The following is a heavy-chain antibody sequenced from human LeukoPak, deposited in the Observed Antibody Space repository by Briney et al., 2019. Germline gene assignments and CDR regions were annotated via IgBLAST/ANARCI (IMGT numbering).Heavy chain of an antibody. V-gene: IGHV4-4*07. CDR3: ARDETRDGYNFDY. CDR2: IYTSGST. J-gene: IGHJ4*02. CDR1: GGSISSYY. Sequence: SETLSLTCTVSGGSISSYYWSWIQQPAGKGLEWIGRIYTSGSTNYNPSLKSRVTISVDTSKNQFSLKLSSVTAADTAVYYCARDETRDGYNFDYWGQGTLVTVSS. D-gene: IGHD5-24*01.